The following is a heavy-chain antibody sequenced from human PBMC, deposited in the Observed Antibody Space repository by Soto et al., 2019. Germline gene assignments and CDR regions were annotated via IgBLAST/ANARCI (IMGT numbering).Heavy chain of an antibody. J-gene: IGHJ6*02. Sequence: GESLKISCKGSGYSFAGYWITWVRQKPGKGLEWMGRIDPSDSQTYYSPSFRGHVTISADKSLNTAYLHWRSLNASDTAIYYCARHGPRSGNYYYYTMDVWGQGTTVTVSS. V-gene: IGHV5-10-1*01. CDR2: IDPSDSQT. CDR3: ARHGPRSGNYYYYTMDV. D-gene: IGHD3-3*01. CDR1: GYSFAGYW.